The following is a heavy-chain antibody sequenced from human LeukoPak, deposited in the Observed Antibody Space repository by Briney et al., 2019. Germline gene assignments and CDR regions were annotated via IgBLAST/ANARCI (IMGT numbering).Heavy chain of an antibody. CDR1: GGSISSSSYY. V-gene: IGHV4-39*01. CDR3: VRHGASTIVVVRY. D-gene: IGHD3-22*01. CDR2: IYYSGNT. J-gene: IGHJ4*02. Sequence: PSETLSVTCTVSGGSISSSSYYWGWIRQPPGKGLEWFVRIYYSGNTYYNPSLKSRVTISVDTSKNQFSLRLSSVTAADTAVYYCVRHGASTIVVVRYWGQGTLVTVSS.